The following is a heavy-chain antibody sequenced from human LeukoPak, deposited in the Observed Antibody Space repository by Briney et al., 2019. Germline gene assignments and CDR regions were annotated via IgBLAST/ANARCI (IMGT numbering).Heavy chain of an antibody. J-gene: IGHJ4*02. CDR3: AEEGGLDY. CDR1: GGTFSSYP. D-gene: IGHD3-16*01. CDR2: IIPIFGTA. V-gene: IGHV1-69*05. Sequence: AVKVSCKASGGTFSSYPNSLVRQAPGQGLEWMGRIIPIFGTANYAQEFQGRVTITTDESTRTDYMELSSLGSEDTAVYYCAEEGGLDYWGQGTLVTVSS.